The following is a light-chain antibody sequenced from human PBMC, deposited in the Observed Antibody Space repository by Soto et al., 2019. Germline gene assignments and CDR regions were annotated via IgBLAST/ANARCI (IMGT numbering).Light chain of an antibody. J-gene: IGLJ1*01. CDR2: DVS. CDR3: ISYTSSSTYV. CDR1: IIDVGGYNY. V-gene: IGLV2-14*01. Sequence: QSALGQPSSVSGSPVQSITMSCSGTIIDVGGYNYVPWYQHHPGQAPKLMIYDVSYRPSGVSNRFSGSKSGNTASLTISGLQAEDEADYHCISYTSSSTYVFGAGTKVT.